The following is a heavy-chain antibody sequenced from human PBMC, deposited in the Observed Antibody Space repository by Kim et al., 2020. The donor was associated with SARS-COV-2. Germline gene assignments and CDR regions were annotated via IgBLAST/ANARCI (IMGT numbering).Heavy chain of an antibody. V-gene: IGHV1-69*01. J-gene: IGHJ4*02. D-gene: IGHD3-10*01. CDR3: ARGKYYYGSGSYYPFDY. Sequence: FQGRVTITAEESTSTAYMELSSLRSEDTAVYYCARGKYYYGSGSYYPFDYWGQGTLVTVSS.